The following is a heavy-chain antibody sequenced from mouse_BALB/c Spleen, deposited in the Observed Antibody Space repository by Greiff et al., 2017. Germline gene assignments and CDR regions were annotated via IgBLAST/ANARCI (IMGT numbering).Heavy chain of an antibody. V-gene: IGHV14-1*02. Sequence: EVQLQQSGAELVRPGALVKLSCKASGFNIKDYYMHWVKQRPEQGLEWIGWIDPENGNTIYDPKFQGKASITADTSSNTAYLQLSSLTSEDTAVYYCARGSIFAYWGQGTLVTVSA. CDR1: GFNIKDYY. CDR2: IDPENGNT. CDR3: ARGSIFAY. J-gene: IGHJ3*01.